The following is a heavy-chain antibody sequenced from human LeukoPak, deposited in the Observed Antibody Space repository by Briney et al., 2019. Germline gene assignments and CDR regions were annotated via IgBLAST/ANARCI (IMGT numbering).Heavy chain of an antibody. V-gene: IGHV1-69*01. J-gene: IGHJ3*01. Sequence: SVKVSCKASGGSFSDYPINWVRQAPGQGLEWLGGIIPKYSASNYAQASQGRATITADESTNTVYMEMSGLRPDDTAVYYCVRPDRIFGVPAAFDAWGQGTLVAVSS. CDR1: GGSFSDYP. CDR3: VRPDRIFGVPAAFDA. D-gene: IGHD3-3*02. CDR2: IIPKYSAS.